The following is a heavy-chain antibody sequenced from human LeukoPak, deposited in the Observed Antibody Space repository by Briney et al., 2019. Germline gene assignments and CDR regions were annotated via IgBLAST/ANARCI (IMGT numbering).Heavy chain of an antibody. CDR1: GHTFTSYG. V-gene: IGHV1-18*01. CDR2: ISAYNGDT. D-gene: IGHD3-10*01. J-gene: IGHJ4*02. CDR3: AREGGVLDS. Sequence: ASVKVSCKASGHTFTSYGISWVRQATGQGLEWMGWISAYNGDTNYAKKLHGRVTMTADTSTSTAYMELRRLRSDDTAVYYCAREGGVLDSWGQGTLVTVSS.